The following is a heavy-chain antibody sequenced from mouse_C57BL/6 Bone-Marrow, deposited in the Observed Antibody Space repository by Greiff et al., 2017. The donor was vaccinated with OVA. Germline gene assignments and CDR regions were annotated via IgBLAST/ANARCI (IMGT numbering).Heavy chain of an antibody. Sequence: DVQLQESGPGLVKPSQSLSLTCSVTGYSITSGYYWNWIRQFPGNKLEWMGYISYDGSNNYNPSLKNRISITRDTSKNQFFLKLNSVTTEDTATYYCASEGLRFAYWGQGTLVTVSA. CDR2: ISYDGSN. CDR1: GYSITSGYY. D-gene: IGHD2-4*01. V-gene: IGHV3-6*01. CDR3: ASEGLRFAY. J-gene: IGHJ3*01.